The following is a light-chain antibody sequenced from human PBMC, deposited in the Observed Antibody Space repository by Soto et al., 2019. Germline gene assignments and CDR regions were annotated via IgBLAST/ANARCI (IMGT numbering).Light chain of an antibody. J-gene: IGLJ1*01. V-gene: IGLV2-8*01. CDR2: EVN. Sequence: ALTQPPSASGSPGQSVAVSCTGTSSDVGGYNYVSWYQQHPGKAPKLMIYEVNKRPSGVPDRFSGSKSGNTASLTVSGLQAEDEADYYCSSYAGSSNVFGTGTKVTVL. CDR3: SSYAGSSNV. CDR1: SSDVGGYNY.